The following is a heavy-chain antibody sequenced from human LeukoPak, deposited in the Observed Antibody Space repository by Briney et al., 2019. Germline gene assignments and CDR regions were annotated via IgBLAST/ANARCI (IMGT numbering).Heavy chain of an antibody. CDR2: INSDGSST. Sequence: PGGSLRLSCAASGFTFSSYWMHWVRQAPGKGLVWVSRINSDGSSTSYADSVKGRFTISRDNAKNTLYLQMNSLRAEDTAVYYCARDTKVLRYFDSLSPAGYYYYGMDVWGQGTTVTVSS. CDR1: GFTFSSYW. V-gene: IGHV3-74*01. CDR3: ARDTKVLRYFDSLSPAGYYYYGMDV. J-gene: IGHJ6*02. D-gene: IGHD3-9*01.